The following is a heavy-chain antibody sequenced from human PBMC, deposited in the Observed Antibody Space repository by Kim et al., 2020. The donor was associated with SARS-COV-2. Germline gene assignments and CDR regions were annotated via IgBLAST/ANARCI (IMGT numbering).Heavy chain of an antibody. CDR3: ARGDYFYYAMGV. Sequence: TYYNPSLKSRVTISLDTSRNHFSLILTSVTATDTAVYYCARGDYFYYAMGVWGQGTTVTVSS. J-gene: IGHJ6*02. V-gene: IGHV4-30-2*04. CDR2: T.